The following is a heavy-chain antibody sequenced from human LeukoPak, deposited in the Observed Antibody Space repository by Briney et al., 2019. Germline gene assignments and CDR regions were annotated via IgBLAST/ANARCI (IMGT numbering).Heavy chain of an antibody. CDR3: ARYNSSNWYAVDY. D-gene: IGHD6-13*01. Sequence: SETLSLTCTVSGGSISSYYWTWIRQPPGKGLEWIGYIYYSGSTNYNPSLKGRVTISVDTSKNQFSLNLSSVTAADTAVYYCARYNSSNWYAVDYWGQGTLVTVSS. V-gene: IGHV4-59*01. CDR2: IYYSGST. CDR1: GGSISSYY. J-gene: IGHJ4*02.